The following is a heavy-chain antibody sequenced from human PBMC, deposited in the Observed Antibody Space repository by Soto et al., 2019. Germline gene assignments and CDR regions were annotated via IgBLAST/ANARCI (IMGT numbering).Heavy chain of an antibody. CDR3: ARERTLPTMVRGVLDY. CDR1: GGYISSGGYY. V-gene: IGHV4-31*03. CDR2: IYYSGST. D-gene: IGHD3-10*01. J-gene: IGHJ4*02. Sequence: SETLSLTCTVSGGYISSGGYYWSWIRQHPGKGLEWIGYIYYSGSTYYNPSLKSRVTISVDTSKNQFSLKLSSVTAADTAVYYCARERTLPTMVRGVLDYWGQGTLVTVSS.